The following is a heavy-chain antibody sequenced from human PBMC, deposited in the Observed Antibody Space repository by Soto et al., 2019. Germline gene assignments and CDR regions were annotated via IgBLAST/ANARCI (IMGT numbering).Heavy chain of an antibody. V-gene: IGHV4-59*01. CDR1: GGSISSYY. D-gene: IGHD3-10*01. CDR2: IHDSGRT. Sequence: SETLSLTCTVSGGSISSYYWSWIRQPPGKGLEWIGFIHDSGRTDCNPSLKSRVTMSADTSKNQFSLGLSSVTAADTAVYYCARDVVAIRGVLSLLTAFDIWGQGTMVTVSS. CDR3: ARDVVAIRGVLSLLTAFDI. J-gene: IGHJ3*02.